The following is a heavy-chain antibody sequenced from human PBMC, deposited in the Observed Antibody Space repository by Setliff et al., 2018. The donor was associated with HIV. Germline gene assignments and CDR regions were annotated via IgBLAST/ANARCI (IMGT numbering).Heavy chain of an antibody. J-gene: IGHJ4*02. V-gene: IGHV1-69*05. D-gene: IGHD1-26*01. Sequence: SVKVSCKASGGTFSSYAITWVRQAPGQGPEWMGGIIPIYGTPNYAQRFQGRVTMTRDTSTSTVYLELSSLRSQDTAVYYCARDLRSGSYDYWGQGTLVTVSS. CDR3: ARDLRSGSYDY. CDR1: GGTFSSYA. CDR2: IIPIYGTP.